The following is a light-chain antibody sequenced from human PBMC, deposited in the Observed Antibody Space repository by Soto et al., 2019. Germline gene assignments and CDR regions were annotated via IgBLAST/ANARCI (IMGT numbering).Light chain of an antibody. CDR2: EVS. CDR3: SSYTSSSTRV. J-gene: IGLJ1*01. V-gene: IGLV2-14*03. Sequence: QSALTQPASLAGSPGQSITISCTGTRRDVGAYDFVSWYQQHPDKAPKLMIYEVSNRPSGVSNRFSGSKSVNTATLTISGLQAEDEADYYCSSYTSSSTRVFGTGTKVTVL. CDR1: RRDVGAYDF.